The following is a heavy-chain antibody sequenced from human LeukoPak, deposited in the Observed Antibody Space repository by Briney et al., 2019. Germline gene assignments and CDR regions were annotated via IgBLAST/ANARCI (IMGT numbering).Heavy chain of an antibody. V-gene: IGHV3-30-3*01. Sequence: PLGGSLRLSCAASGFTFSSYAMHWVRQAPGKGLEWVAVISYDGSNKYYADSVKGRFTISRDNSKNTLYLQMNSLRAEDTAVYYCARDKYWGQGTLVTVSS. CDR2: ISYDGSNK. CDR1: GFTFSSYA. J-gene: IGHJ4*02. CDR3: ARDKY.